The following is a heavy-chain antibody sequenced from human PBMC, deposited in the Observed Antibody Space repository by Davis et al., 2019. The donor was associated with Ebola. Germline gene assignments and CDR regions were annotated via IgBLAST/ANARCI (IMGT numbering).Heavy chain of an antibody. J-gene: IGHJ3*01. CDR2: IGTNGDDT. D-gene: IGHD6-19*01. Sequence: GESLKISCVASGFSFRNYAMSWVRQAPGKGLEWLSPIGTNGDDTHYADSVKGRITISRDNSKNTLYLQLNSLRVEDTALYYCAKDSVSGNGIYDAFDAWGQGTMVTVSS. CDR1: GFSFRNYA. V-gene: IGHV3-23*01. CDR3: AKDSVSGNGIYDAFDA.